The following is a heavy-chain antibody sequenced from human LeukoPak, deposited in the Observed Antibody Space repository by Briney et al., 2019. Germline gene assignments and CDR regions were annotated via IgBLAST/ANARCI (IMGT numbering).Heavy chain of an antibody. Sequence: VESLKISCKGSGYSFTSHWIGWVRQMPGKGLEWMGNIYPGDSDTRYSPSFQGQVTISADKSISTAYLQWSSLKAPDTAMYYCARRGYCSSTSCSSPLDLWGQGTLVTVSS. CDR2: IYPGDSDT. D-gene: IGHD2-2*01. J-gene: IGHJ5*02. CDR1: GYSFTSHW. V-gene: IGHV5-51*01. CDR3: ARRGYCSSTSCSSPLDL.